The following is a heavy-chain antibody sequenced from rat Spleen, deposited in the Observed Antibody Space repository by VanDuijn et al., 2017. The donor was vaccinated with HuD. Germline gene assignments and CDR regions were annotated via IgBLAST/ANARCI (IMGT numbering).Heavy chain of an antibody. CDR3: ARVHYYSASSYFDY. V-gene: IGHV2-19*01. CDR1: GFSLTDYN. CDR2: IQNGGNT. Sequence: PGLVQPSQTLSLTCTVSGFSLTDYNIHWLRQPPGKGLEWMGRIQNGGNTDYTSALKSRLSISRDTSKSQIFLEMNSLQTEDTAIYFCARVHYYSASSYFDYWGQGVMVTVSS. J-gene: IGHJ2*01. D-gene: IGHD1-1*01.